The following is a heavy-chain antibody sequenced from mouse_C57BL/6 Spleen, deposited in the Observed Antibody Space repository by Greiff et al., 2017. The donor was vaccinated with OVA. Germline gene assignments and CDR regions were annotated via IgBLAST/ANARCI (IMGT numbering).Heavy chain of an antibody. J-gene: IGHJ2*01. CDR2: INPNYGTT. CDR3: ASSENYYYGSSYPTSYFDY. D-gene: IGHD1-1*01. CDR1: GYSFTDYN. Sequence: HLVESGPELVKPGASVKISCKASGYSFTDYNMNWVKQSNGKSLEWIGVINPNYGTTSYNQKFKGKATLTVDQSSSTAYMQLNSLTSEDSAVYYCASSENYYYGSSYPTSYFDYWGQGTTLTVSS. V-gene: IGHV1-39*01.